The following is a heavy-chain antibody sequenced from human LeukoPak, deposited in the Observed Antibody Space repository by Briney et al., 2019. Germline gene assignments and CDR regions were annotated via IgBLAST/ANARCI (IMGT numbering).Heavy chain of an antibody. D-gene: IGHD2-8*02. CDR1: GYTFTSYD. CDR3: ATEHYGTGDFDY. J-gene: IGHJ4*02. V-gene: IGHV1-8*01. Sequence: ASVTVSCKASGYTFTSYDINWVRQATGQGLEWMGWMNPNSGNTGYAQKFQGRVTMTRNTSISTAYMELSSLRSEDTAVYYCATEHYGTGDFDYWGQGTLVTVSS. CDR2: MNPNSGNT.